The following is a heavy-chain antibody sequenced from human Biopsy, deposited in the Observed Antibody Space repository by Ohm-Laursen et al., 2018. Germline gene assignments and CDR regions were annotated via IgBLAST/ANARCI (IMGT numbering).Heavy chain of an antibody. Sequence: SETLSLTCTVSGGDINNYYWSWIRQPAGKGLEWIGRIYPGGSTNYNPSLKSRVTMSGDTSKKQLSLRRRSVTAADTAMYYCASVVLGPTNDAFDLWGQGTMVVVSS. V-gene: IGHV4-4*07. J-gene: IGHJ3*01. CDR3: ASVVLGPTNDAFDL. D-gene: IGHD3-22*01. CDR2: IYPGGST. CDR1: GGDINNYY.